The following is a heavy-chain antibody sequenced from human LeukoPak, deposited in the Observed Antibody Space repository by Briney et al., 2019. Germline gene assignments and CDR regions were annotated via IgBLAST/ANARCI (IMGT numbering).Heavy chain of an antibody. CDR1: GFTFSSYA. V-gene: IGHV3-7*03. CDR2: IKQDGSEK. Sequence: GGSLRLSCAASGFTFSSYAMHWVRQAPGKGLEWVANIKQDGSEKYYVDSVKGRFTISRDNAKNSLYLQMNSLRAEDTAFYYCARNFGGGDRSGPFYWGQGTLVTVSS. J-gene: IGHJ4*02. D-gene: IGHD3-22*01. CDR3: ARNFGGGDRSGPFY.